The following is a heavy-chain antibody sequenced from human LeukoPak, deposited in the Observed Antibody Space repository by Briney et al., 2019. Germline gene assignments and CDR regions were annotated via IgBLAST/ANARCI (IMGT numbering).Heavy chain of an antibody. CDR2: ISWDGGST. V-gene: IGHV3-43*01. J-gene: IGHJ4*02. Sequence: PGGSLRLSRAASGLTFDDYTMHWVRQAPGKGLEWVSLISWDGGSTYYADSVKGRFTISRDNSKNSLYLQMNSLRTEDTALYYCAKEPRAYYDSSGYYDGLFDYWGQGTLVTVSS. D-gene: IGHD3-22*01. CDR1: GLTFDDYT. CDR3: AKEPRAYYDSSGYYDGLFDY.